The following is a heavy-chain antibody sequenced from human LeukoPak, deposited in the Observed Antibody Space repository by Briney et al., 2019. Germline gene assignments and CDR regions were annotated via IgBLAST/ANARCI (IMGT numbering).Heavy chain of an antibody. CDR3: ARVSLLDDGGLGDY. V-gene: IGHV3-11*06. CDR1: GFTFSYAW. CDR2: ISGGSSYT. J-gene: IGHJ4*02. Sequence: GGSLRLSCAASGFTFSYAWMGWVRQAPGKGLEWVSYISGGSSYTNFADSVKGRFTISRDNAKNSLYLQMNSLRAEDTAVYYCARVSLLDDGGLGDYWGQGTLVTVSS. D-gene: IGHD4-23*01.